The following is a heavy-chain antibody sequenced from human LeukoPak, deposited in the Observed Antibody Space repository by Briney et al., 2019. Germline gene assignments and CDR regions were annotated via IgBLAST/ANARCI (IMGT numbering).Heavy chain of an antibody. CDR3: ARDRGIAGHGDFDY. CDR2: IDYSGSS. J-gene: IGHJ4*02. V-gene: IGHV4-30-4*01. Sequence: SQTLSLTCTVSGGSISSGDYYWSWIRQPPGQGLEWIGSIDYSGSSYYNPSLQSRVTISVDTSKNQLSLRLKSVTASDTAVYYCARDRGIAGHGDFDYWGQGTLVTVSS. D-gene: IGHD6-13*01. CDR1: GGSISSGDYY.